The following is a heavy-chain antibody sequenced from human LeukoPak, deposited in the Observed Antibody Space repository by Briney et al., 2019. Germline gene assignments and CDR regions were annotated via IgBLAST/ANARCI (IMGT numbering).Heavy chain of an antibody. CDR3: AREFYGSGPTPDAFDI. J-gene: IGHJ3*02. CDR2: IYHSGST. D-gene: IGHD3-10*01. Sequence: PSETLSLTCTVSGGSISSYSWSWIRQPPGKGLEWIGYIYHSGSTYYNPSLKSRVTISVDRSKNQFSLKLSSVTAADTAVYYCAREFYGSGPTPDAFDIWGQGTMVTVSS. V-gene: IGHV4-30-2*01. CDR1: GGSISSYS.